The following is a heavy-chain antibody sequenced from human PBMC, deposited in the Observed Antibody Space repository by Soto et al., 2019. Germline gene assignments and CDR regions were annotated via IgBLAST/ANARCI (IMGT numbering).Heavy chain of an antibody. CDR2: IYHSGST. CDR3: AREQAVAGNFPNWFDP. CDR1: GGSISSSNW. Sequence: QVQLQESGPGLVKPSGTLSLTCAVSGGSISSSNWWSWVRQPPGKGLEWIGEIYHSGSTNYNPSLKSRVTIPVDKSKNQFSLMLSSVTAADTAVYYCAREQAVAGNFPNWFDPWGQGTLVTVSS. J-gene: IGHJ5*02. D-gene: IGHD6-19*01. V-gene: IGHV4-4*02.